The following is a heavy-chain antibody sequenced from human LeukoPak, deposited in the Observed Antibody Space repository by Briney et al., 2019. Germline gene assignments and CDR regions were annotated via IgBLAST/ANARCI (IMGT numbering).Heavy chain of an antibody. CDR1: GYTFPSFG. V-gene: IGHV1-18*01. CDR2: ITAYNGNT. J-gene: IGHJ3*02. D-gene: IGHD2-2*01. CDR3: ARDSWVVVVPAFSAFDI. Sequence: ASVKVSCKTSGYTFPSFGITWIRQVPGQGLEWMGWITAYNGNTNYAQKFQDRVSMTTDSSTTTAYMELRSLRSDDTAVYYCARDSWVVVVPAFSAFDIWGQGTMVTVSS.